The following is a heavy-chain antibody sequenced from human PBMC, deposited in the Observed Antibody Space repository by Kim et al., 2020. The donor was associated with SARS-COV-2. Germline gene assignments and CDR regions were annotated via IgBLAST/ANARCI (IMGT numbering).Heavy chain of an antibody. V-gene: IGHV1-8*01. CDR2: MNPNSGNT. CDR1: GYTFTSYD. CDR3: ARALRYFDWLPYYYYGMDV. D-gene: IGHD3-9*01. Sequence: ASVKVSCKASGYTFTSYDINWVRQATGQGLEWMGWMNPNSGNTGYAQKFQGRVTMTRNTSISTAYMELSSLRSEHTAVYYCARALRYFDWLPYYYYGMDVWGQGTTVTVSS. J-gene: IGHJ6*02.